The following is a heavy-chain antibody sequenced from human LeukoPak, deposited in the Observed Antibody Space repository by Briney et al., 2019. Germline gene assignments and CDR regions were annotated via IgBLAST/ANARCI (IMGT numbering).Heavy chain of an antibody. Sequence: EASVKVSCKASGYTFTSYGISWVRQAPGQGLEWMGWISAYNGNTNYAQKLQGRVTMTTDTSTSTAYMELRSLRSDDTAVYYCARSGLLHLGELSPLDYWGQGTLVTVSS. D-gene: IGHD3-16*02. CDR3: ARSGLLHLGELSPLDY. CDR2: ISAYNGNT. CDR1: GYTFTSYG. V-gene: IGHV1-18*01. J-gene: IGHJ4*02.